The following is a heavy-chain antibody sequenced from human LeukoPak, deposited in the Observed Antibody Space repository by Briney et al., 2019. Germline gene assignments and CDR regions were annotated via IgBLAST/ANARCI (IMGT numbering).Heavy chain of an antibody. Sequence: GASVKLSCKTSGYSFTSYYIHWVRQAPGQGLEWMGWINASSGGTEYAQKFQGRVTMTGGTSISTAYMELSRLRSDDTAVYYCARDRGSSWDVDYWGQGTLVTVSS. CDR1: GYSFTSYY. V-gene: IGHV1-2*02. CDR3: ARDRGSSWDVDY. CDR2: INASSGGT. D-gene: IGHD6-13*01. J-gene: IGHJ4*02.